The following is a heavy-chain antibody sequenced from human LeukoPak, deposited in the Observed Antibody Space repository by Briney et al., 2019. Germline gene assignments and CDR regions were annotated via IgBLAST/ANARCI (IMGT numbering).Heavy chain of an antibody. CDR1: GGSISSYY. CDR2: IYYSGST. V-gene: IGHV4-59*08. CDR3: ARHVDTATDYFDY. Sequence: SETLSLTCTVSGGSISSYYWNWIRQPPGKGLDWIGYIYYSGSTNYNPSLKSRVTISVHTSKNQFSLKLSSVTAADTAVYYCARHVDTATDYFDYWGQGTLVTVSS. D-gene: IGHD5-18*01. J-gene: IGHJ4*02.